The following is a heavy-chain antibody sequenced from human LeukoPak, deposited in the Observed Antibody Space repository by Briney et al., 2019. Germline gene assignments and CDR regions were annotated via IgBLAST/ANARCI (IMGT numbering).Heavy chain of an antibody. V-gene: IGHV3-64D*06. CDR2: ISSNGGST. CDR1: GFTFSSYA. J-gene: IGHJ4*02. D-gene: IGHD6-13*01. CDR3: VKGVWHRIAAAGLDY. Sequence: GGSLRLSCPASGFTFSSYAMHWVRQAPGKGLEYVSAISSNGGSTYYADSVKGRFTISRDNSKNTLYLQMSSLRAEDTAVYYCVKGVWHRIAAAGLDYWGQGTLVTVSS.